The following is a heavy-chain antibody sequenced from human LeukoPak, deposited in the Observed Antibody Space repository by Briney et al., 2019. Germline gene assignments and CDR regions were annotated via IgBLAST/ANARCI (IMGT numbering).Heavy chain of an antibody. CDR3: ARAALAGEEEAGDY. Sequence: PGGSLRLSCAVSEFTFSSYSMNWVRQAPGKGLEWVSSISSGSSYIYYADSVKGRFTISRDNAKNSLYLQMNSLRAEDTAVYYCARAALAGEEEAGDYWGQGTLVTVSS. CDR1: EFTFSSYS. J-gene: IGHJ4*02. V-gene: IGHV3-21*01. CDR2: ISSGSSYI. D-gene: IGHD2-15*01.